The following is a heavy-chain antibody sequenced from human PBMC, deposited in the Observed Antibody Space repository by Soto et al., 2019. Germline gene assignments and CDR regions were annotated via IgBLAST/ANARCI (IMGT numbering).Heavy chain of an antibody. Sequence: GESLKISCTGSGYNFNTYWIGWVRQMPGKGLEWMGIIYPGDFDTRYSQSFQGHLTMSVDKSINTAYLQWSSLETSDTAMYYCARLLGYSYGYQEFFGYWGQGATVTVSS. CDR1: GYNFNTYW. D-gene: IGHD5-18*01. J-gene: IGHJ4*02. V-gene: IGHV5-51*01. CDR2: IYPGDFDT. CDR3: ARLLGYSYGYQEFFGY.